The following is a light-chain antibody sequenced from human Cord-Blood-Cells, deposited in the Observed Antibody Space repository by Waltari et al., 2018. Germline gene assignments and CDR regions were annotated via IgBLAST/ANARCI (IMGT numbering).Light chain of an antibody. J-gene: IGLJ3*02. V-gene: IGLV2-14*01. CDR3: SSYTSSSTWV. CDR1: SSDVGGYNY. CDR2: DVS. Sequence: QSALTQPASVSGSPGQSITISCTGTSSDVGGYNYVSWYKQHPGKAPKLRIYDVSNRPSGVSKRFSGSNAGNTASLTISGLQAEDEADYYCSSYTSSSTWVFGGGTKLTVL.